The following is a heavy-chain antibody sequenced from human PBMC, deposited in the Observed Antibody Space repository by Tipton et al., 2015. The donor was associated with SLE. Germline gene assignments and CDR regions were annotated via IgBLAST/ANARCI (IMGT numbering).Heavy chain of an antibody. CDR2: IYYSGST. CDR3: ASDVSDYGDYGGAFGY. J-gene: IGHJ4*02. CDR1: GGSISSYY. Sequence: TLSLTCTVSGGSISSYYWSWIRQPPGKGLEWIGSIYYSGSTYYNPSLKSRVTISVDTSKNQFSLKLSSVTAADTAVYYCASDVSDYGDYGGAFGYWGQGTLVTVSS. D-gene: IGHD4-17*01. V-gene: IGHV4-39*01.